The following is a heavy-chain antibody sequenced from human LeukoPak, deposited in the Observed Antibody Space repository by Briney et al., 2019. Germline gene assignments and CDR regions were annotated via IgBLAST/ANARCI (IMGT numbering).Heavy chain of an antibody. CDR3: ASSRAGGYFDY. D-gene: IGHD3-16*01. J-gene: IGHJ4*02. Sequence: SETLSLTCAVYGGSFRGYYWSWMRQPPGKGLEWIGEINHSGSTNYNPPLKSRVTISVDTSKNQFSLKLSSVTAADTAVYYCASSRAGGYFDYWGQGTLVTVSS. CDR1: GGSFRGYY. V-gene: IGHV4-34*01. CDR2: INHSGST.